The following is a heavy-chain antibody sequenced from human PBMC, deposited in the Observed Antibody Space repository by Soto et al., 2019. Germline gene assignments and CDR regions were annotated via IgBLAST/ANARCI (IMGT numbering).Heavy chain of an antibody. D-gene: IGHD3-10*01. CDR2: IYTSGST. Sequence: ASETLSLTCTVSGGSISSYYWSWIRQPAGKGLEWIGRIYTSGSTNYNPSLKSRVTMSVDTSKNQFSLKLSSVTAADTAVYYCARAGSYYGSGSFNRFDPWGQGTLVTVSS. J-gene: IGHJ5*02. V-gene: IGHV4-4*07. CDR3: ARAGSYYGSGSFNRFDP. CDR1: GGSISSYY.